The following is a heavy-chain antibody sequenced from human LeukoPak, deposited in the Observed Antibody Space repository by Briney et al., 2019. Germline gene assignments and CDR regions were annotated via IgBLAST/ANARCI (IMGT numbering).Heavy chain of an antibody. CDR3: ARVGYGFWSGTHYYYYYMDI. V-gene: IGHV1-18*01. Sequence: GASVRVSCKASGYTFTSYGITWVRQAPGQGLEWMGWISAYNGDIKYAQNLQGRVTMTTDTSTSTAYMELRSLRSDDTAVYYCARVGYGFWSGTHYYYYYMDIWGKGTTVTVSS. D-gene: IGHD3-3*01. J-gene: IGHJ6*03. CDR2: ISAYNGDI. CDR1: GYTFTSYG.